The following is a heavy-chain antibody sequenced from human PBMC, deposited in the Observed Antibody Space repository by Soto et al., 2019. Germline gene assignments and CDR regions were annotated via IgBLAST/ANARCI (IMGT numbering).Heavy chain of an antibody. D-gene: IGHD3-22*01. CDR3: AKGRGFYSDNYFDP. CDR2: IYSSGDA. Sequence: TSETLSLTCSVSLDSISNSYWTWIRQPAGKGLEWIGHIYSSGDANYNPSLKSRVTMSLDTSKNQFSLSLKSVTAADTAIYYCAKGRGFYSDNYFDPWGQGTQVTV. V-gene: IGHV4-4*07. J-gene: IGHJ5*02. CDR1: LDSISNSY.